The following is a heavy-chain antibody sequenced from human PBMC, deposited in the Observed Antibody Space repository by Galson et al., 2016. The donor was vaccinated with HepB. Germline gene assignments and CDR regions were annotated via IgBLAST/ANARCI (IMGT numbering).Heavy chain of an antibody. CDR2: INHTGST. V-gene: IGHV4-34*01. CDR1: GGSFSGDY. Sequence: SETLSLTCGVYGGSFSGDYWYWIRQSPGKGLEWIGEINHTGSTNYNPSLKRRVTISADTSKKQISLTLSSVTAADTAVYYCARGRGRTYYFDYWGQGTLVTVSS. D-gene: IGHD2-15*01. CDR3: ARGRGRTYYFDY. J-gene: IGHJ4*02.